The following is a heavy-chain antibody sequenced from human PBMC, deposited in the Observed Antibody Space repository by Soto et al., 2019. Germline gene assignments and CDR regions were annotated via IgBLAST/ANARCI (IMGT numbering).Heavy chain of an antibody. D-gene: IGHD3-9*01. CDR3: GSAQAGYQNYYYYYGMDV. J-gene: IGHJ6*02. V-gene: IGHV4-59*01. CDR1: GGSISSYY. CDR2: IYYSGSP. Sequence: SETLSLTCTVSGGSISSYYWSWLRQPPGKGLEWIGYIYYSGSPNYNPSLTSRVTISVDTSKNQFSLKLRPVTAADTAVYYCGSAQAGYQNYYYYYGMDVWGQGTTVTVSS.